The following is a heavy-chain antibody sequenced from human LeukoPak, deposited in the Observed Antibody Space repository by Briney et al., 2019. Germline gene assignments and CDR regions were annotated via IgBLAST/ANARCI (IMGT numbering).Heavy chain of an antibody. Sequence: GGSLRLSCAASGFTFSSYEMNWVRQAPGKGLEWISYISSSGSSISYADSVKGRFTISRDNAKNTLYLQMNSLRAEDTAVYYCARVRAVPKRFVTMVRGVKNEYYFDYWGQGILVTVSS. CDR2: ISSSGSSI. CDR3: ARVRAVPKRFVTMVRGVKNEYYFDY. D-gene: IGHD3-10*01. J-gene: IGHJ4*02. CDR1: GFTFSSYE. V-gene: IGHV3-48*03.